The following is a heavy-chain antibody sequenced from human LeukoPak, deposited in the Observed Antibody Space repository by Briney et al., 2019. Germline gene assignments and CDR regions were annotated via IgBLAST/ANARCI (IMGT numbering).Heavy chain of an antibody. J-gene: IGHJ3*02. CDR1: GGSISSDSYY. D-gene: IGHD2-2*01. CDR3: ARAGYCSSTSCLDAFDI. CDR2: IYTSGRT. V-gene: IGHV4-61*02. Sequence: SETLSLTCTVSGGSISSDSYYWSWIRQPAGKGLEWIGRIYTSGRTNYNPSLKSRVTMSVDTSKNQFSLKLSSVTAADTAVYYCARAGYCSSTSCLDAFDIWGQGTMVTVSS.